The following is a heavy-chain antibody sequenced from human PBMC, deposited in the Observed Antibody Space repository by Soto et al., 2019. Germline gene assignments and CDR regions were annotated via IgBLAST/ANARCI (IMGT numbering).Heavy chain of an antibody. V-gene: IGHV1-18*01. CDR2: ISTSHGYT. CDR3: GKDRDLSGSLSGV. Sequence: QVQLVQSGAEVKKPGASVKVSCKAFGYTFTSYGITWVQQAPGQGLEWMGWISTSHGYTSYEQKVQGKVTMTRDTATSTAYMELRRLRSDDSAVYNCGKDRDLSGSLSGVWGLGALVTVSS. J-gene: IGHJ4*01. D-gene: IGHD1-26*01. CDR1: GYTFTSYG.